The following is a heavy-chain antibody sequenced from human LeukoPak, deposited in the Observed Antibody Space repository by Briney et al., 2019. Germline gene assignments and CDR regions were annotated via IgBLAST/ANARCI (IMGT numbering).Heavy chain of an antibody. CDR3: ARGSPIVVVTSDAFDI. D-gene: IGHD2-21*02. V-gene: IGHV4-39*07. CDR1: GGSISSSSYY. CDR2: INHSGST. Sequence: SETLSLTCTVSGGSISSSSYYWGWIRQPPGKGLEWIGEINHSGSTNYNPSLKSRVTISVDTSKNQFSLKLSSVTAADTAVYYCARGSPIVVVTSDAFDIWGQGTMVTVSS. J-gene: IGHJ3*02.